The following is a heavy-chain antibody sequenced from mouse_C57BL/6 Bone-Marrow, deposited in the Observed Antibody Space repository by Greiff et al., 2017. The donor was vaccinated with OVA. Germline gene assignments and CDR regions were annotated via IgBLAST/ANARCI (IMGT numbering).Heavy chain of an antibody. D-gene: IGHD2-3*01. CDR3: ARGIYDGYYGFAY. CDR2: INPDSSTI. Sequence: EVQLQESGGGLVQPGGSLKLSCAASGIDFSRYWMSWVRRAPGKGLEWIGEINPDSSTINYAPSLKDKFIISRDNDKNTLYLQMSKVRSEDTALYYCARGIYDGYYGFAYWGQGTLVTVSA. V-gene: IGHV4-1*01. CDR1: GIDFSRYW. J-gene: IGHJ3*01.